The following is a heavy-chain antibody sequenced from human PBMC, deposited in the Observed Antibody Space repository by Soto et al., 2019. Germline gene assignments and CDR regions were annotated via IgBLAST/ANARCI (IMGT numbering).Heavy chain of an antibody. CDR1: GFTFSTYG. CDR3: AKGAVTTSLYYFDY. Sequence: ESGGGVVQPGRSLRLSCAASGFTFSTYGVYWVRQAPGKGLEWVAVISSDGSEKYYAGSVKGRVSISRDNSKSTLYLQMDSLRAEDTAVYYCAKGAVTTSLYYFDYWGQGTLVTVSS. V-gene: IGHV3-30*18. D-gene: IGHD4-17*01. CDR2: ISSDGSEK. J-gene: IGHJ4*02.